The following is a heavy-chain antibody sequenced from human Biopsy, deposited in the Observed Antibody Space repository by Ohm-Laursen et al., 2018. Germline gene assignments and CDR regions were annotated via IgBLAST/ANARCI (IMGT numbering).Heavy chain of an antibody. V-gene: IGHV4-59*01. CDR3: ARVGVGAPSIDYFDS. J-gene: IGHJ4*02. D-gene: IGHD1-26*01. CDR2: IYYSGST. Sequence: PGTLSLTCTVSGGSIYNFFWSWIRQPPGQGLEWIGYIYYSGSTNYNPSLKSRVTISVDRSKDHFSLELSSVTAADTAVYYCARVGVGAPSIDYFDSWGQGALVTVSS. CDR1: GGSIYNFF.